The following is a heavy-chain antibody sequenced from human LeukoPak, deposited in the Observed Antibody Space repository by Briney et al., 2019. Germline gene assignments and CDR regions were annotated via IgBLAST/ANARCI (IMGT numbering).Heavy chain of an antibody. Sequence: ASVKVSCKASGYTFTGYYMHWVRQAPGQGLEWMGWINPNSGGTNYAQKFQGRVTMTRDTSISTAYMELSRLRSDDTAVYYCAREENSRGWYACAFDIWGQGTMVTVSS. V-gene: IGHV1-2*02. CDR3: AREENSRGWYACAFDI. CDR2: INPNSGGT. D-gene: IGHD6-19*01. CDR1: GYTFTGYY. J-gene: IGHJ3*02.